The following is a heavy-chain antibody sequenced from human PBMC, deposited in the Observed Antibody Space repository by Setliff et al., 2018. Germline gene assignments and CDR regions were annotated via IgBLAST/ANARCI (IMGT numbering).Heavy chain of an antibody. J-gene: IGHJ4*02. CDR2: IFNDGST. CDR1: GFTFDNHA. D-gene: IGHD3-22*01. Sequence: GGSLRLSCEVSGFTFDNHAMHWVRQAPGKGLEWVSIIFNDGSTYYADSVKGRFTLSRDNAKNSLYLLMKSVRVDDTAVYYCARSINGYQQRYDIWGQGALVTVSS. V-gene: IGHV3-23*01. CDR3: ARSINGYQQRYDI.